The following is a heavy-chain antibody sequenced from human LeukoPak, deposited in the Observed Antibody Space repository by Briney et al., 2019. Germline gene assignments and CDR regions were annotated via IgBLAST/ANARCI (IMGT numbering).Heavy chain of an antibody. CDR2: IKKDGSEK. CDR1: GFTFSDYW. V-gene: IGHV3-7*01. J-gene: IGHJ4*02. Sequence: GGSLRLSCAASGFTFSDYWMSWLRQAPGKGLEWVANIKKDGSEKSYVDSVKGRFTISRDNAKNSLYLQMDSLRAEDTAVYYCARGYGYWGQGTLVTVSS. CDR3: ARGYGY. D-gene: IGHD3-16*01.